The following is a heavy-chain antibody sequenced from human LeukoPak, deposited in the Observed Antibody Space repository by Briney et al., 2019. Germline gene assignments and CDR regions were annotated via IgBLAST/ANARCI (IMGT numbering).Heavy chain of an antibody. V-gene: IGHV1-46*01. J-gene: IGHJ5*02. D-gene: IGHD1-26*01. CDR1: GYTFTTYC. CDR3: ARDHSGSQHWFDP. Sequence: ASVKVSCKASGYTFTTYCMHWVRQAPGQGLEWMGVINPSAGSTSYAQKFQGRVTMARDTSTSTVYMELSSLRSGDTAIYYCARDHSGSQHWFDPWGQGTLVTVSS. CDR2: INPSAGST.